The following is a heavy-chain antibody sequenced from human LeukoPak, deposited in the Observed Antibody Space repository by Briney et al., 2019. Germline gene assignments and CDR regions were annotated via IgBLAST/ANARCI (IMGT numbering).Heavy chain of an antibody. Sequence: PGGSLRLSCAASGFTFSDYYMSWIRQAPGKGLEWVAFIRYDGSNKYYADSVKGRFTISRDNSKNTLYLQMNSLRAEDTAVYYCAKFLRQQTDLRDAFDIWGQGTMVTVSS. CDR3: AKFLRQQTDLRDAFDI. V-gene: IGHV3-30*02. D-gene: IGHD6-13*01. CDR1: GFTFSDYY. CDR2: IRYDGSNK. J-gene: IGHJ3*02.